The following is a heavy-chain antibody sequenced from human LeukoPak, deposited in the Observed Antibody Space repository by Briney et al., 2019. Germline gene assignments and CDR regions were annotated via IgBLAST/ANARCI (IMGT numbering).Heavy chain of an antibody. CDR2: ISSSGSTI. D-gene: IGHD1-1*01. Sequence: GGSLRLSCAASGFTFSSYEMNWVRQAPGKGLEWVSYISSSGSTIYYADSVKGRFTISRDNAKNSLYLQMNSLRAEDTAVYYCAREKASTTGATDYDYWGQGTLVTVSS. CDR1: GFTFSSYE. CDR3: AREKASTTGATDYDY. J-gene: IGHJ4*01. V-gene: IGHV3-48*03.